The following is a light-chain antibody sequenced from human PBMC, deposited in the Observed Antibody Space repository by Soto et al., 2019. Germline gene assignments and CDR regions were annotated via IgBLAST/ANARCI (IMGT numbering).Light chain of an antibody. CDR2: AAF. V-gene: IGKV1-39*01. Sequence: DIQMTQSPSSLSASVGDRVTITCRASQSISSYLNWYQQKPGKAPKLLIYAAFSLQSGVPSRFSGSGSGTDFTLTISSLQPEDFATYYCQQANSFPITFGQGTRLEI. J-gene: IGKJ5*01. CDR3: QQANSFPIT. CDR1: QSISSY.